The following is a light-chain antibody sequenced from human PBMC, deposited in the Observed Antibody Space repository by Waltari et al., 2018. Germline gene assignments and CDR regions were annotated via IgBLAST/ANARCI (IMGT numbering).Light chain of an antibody. Sequence: DIQMTQSPSSVSASVGDRVTITCRASQALSSWLAWYQQKPGKAPKLLIYAASSLQSGVPSRFSGSGFGTDFTLTISSLQPEDFATYYCQQYNTYSRTFGGGTKVEIK. CDR2: AAS. CDR3: QQYNTYSRT. J-gene: IGKJ4*01. CDR1: QALSSW. V-gene: IGKV1D-16*01.